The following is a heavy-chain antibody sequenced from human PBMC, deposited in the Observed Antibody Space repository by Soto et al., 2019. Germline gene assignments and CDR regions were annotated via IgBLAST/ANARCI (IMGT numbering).Heavy chain of an antibody. V-gene: IGHV3-7*01. CDR3: SRDVVVGAKALNY. D-gene: IGHD2-15*01. CDR2: IKEDGSEK. J-gene: IGHJ4*02. Sequence: PGGSLRLSCAASGFTFSNDWMTWVSQAPGKVLEWVANIKEDGSEKHYVDSVKGRFTISRDNAKNSLYLQMNSLRVEDTAVHFCSRDVVVGAKALNYWGQGALVTVSS. CDR1: GFTFSNDW.